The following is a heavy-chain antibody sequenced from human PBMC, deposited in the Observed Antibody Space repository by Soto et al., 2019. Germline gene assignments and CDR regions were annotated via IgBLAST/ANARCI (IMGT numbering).Heavy chain of an antibody. CDR1: GFTFSIYW. CDR2: IDNAGSSA. CDR3: TRVGGSVSGMDV. Sequence: EVQLVESGGGLVQPGGSLRLSCAASGFTFSIYWMHWVRQAPGKGPVWVSRIDNAGSSARYADSVKGRFTISRDNAKNKFYRQMNSLRAEDTAVYYCTRVGGSVSGMDVWGQGTTVTVSS. V-gene: IGHV3-74*01. D-gene: IGHD1-26*01. J-gene: IGHJ6*02.